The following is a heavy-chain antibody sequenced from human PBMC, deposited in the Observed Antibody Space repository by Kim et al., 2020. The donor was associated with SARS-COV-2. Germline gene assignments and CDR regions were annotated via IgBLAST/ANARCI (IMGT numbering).Heavy chain of an antibody. V-gene: IGHV4-39*01. CDR1: GGSISSSSYY. Sequence: SETLSLTCTVSGGSISSSSYYWGWIRQPPGMGLEWIGSNCYSGSTYYNLILKSRVTISVDTSQNPLSLKPSSVTAAATAVYYCARLDLYLRFGDHWSQGT. CDR2: NCYSGST. D-gene: IGHD3-10*01. CDR3: ARLDLYLRFGDH. J-gene: IGHJ1*01.